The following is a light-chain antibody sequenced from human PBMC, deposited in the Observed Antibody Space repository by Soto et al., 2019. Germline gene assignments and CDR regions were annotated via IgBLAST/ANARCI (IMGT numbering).Light chain of an antibody. CDR1: QSLLHSNGYNY. J-gene: IGKJ1*01. CDR3: MQALQTPPT. V-gene: IGKV2-28*01. Sequence: DIVMTQSPVSLPVTPGEPASISCRSSQSLLHSNGYNYLDWYLQKAGQSPQLLIYLGSNRASGVPDRISGSGSGTDYTLEISRVEAEDVGVYYCMQALQTPPTFGQGTKVDIK. CDR2: LGS.